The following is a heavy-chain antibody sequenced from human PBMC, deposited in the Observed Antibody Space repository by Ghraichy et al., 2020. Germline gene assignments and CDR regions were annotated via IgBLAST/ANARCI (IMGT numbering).Heavy chain of an antibody. Sequence: GESLNISCAASGFTFSSYAMSWVRQAPGKGLEWVSGISGSGTSTYYADSVKGRFSISRDNSKTMLYLQMNGLRAEDTALYYCAKEASTMITFDAFDIWGQGTMVTVSS. CDR1: GFTFSSYA. CDR3: AKEASTMITFDAFDI. CDR2: ISGSGTST. D-gene: IGHD5/OR15-5a*01. J-gene: IGHJ3*02. V-gene: IGHV3-23*01.